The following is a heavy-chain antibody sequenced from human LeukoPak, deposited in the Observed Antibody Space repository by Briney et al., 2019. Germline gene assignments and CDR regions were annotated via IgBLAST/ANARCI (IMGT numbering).Heavy chain of an antibody. CDR2: ISAYNGNT. J-gene: IGHJ6*03. D-gene: IGHD3-22*01. CDR1: GYTFTSYG. CDR3: ARTYYYDSSGYYYLSYYYYMDV. V-gene: IGHV1-18*01. Sequence: ASVKVSCKASGYTFTSYGISWVRQAPGQGLEWMGWISAYNGNTNYAQKLQGRVTMTTGTSTSTAYMELRSLRSDDTAVYYCARTYYYDSSGYYYLSYYYYMDVWGKGTTVTVSS.